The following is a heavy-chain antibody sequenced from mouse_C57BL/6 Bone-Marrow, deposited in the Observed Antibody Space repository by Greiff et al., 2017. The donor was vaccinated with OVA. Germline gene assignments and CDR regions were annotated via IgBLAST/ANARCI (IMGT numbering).Heavy chain of an antibody. V-gene: IGHV1-50*01. J-gene: IGHJ3*01. CDR1: GYTFTSYW. CDR3: ARRGAYYSNYVAY. CDR2: IDPSDSYT. Sequence: VQLQQPGAELVKPGASVKLSCKASGYTFTSYWMQWVKQRPGQGLEWIGEIDPSDSYTNYNQKFKGKATLTVDTSSSTAYMQLSSLTSEDSAVYYCARRGAYYSNYVAYWGQGTLVTVSA. D-gene: IGHD2-5*01.